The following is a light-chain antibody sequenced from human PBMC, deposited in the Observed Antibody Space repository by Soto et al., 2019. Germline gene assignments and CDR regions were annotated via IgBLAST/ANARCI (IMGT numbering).Light chain of an antibody. CDR2: GAS. CDR1: QSVSSSY. J-gene: IGKJ1*01. Sequence: EIVLTQSPGTLSLSPGERATLSCRASQSVSSSYLAWYQQKPGQAPRLLIYGASSRATGIPDRFSGSGSGTDFTLTISTLEPEDFAVFYCQPYATSPRTFGQGTKVEIK. CDR3: QPYATSPRT. V-gene: IGKV3-20*01.